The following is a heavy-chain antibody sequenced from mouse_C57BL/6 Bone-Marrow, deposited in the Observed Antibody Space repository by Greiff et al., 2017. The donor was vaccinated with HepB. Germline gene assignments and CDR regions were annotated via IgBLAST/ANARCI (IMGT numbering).Heavy chain of an antibody. CDR1: GFNSKDYY. D-gene: IGHD5-1*01. J-gene: IGHJ2*01. V-gene: IGHV14-4*01. Sequence: EVQLQQSGAELVRPGASVRLSCTASGFNSKDYYMHWVKQRPEQGLEWSGWVDPENGDTEYASKFQGKATITADTSSNTAYLQLCSLTSEDTAVSYPPTVVSTTYYYFDSWGQGTTLPDTS. CDR2: VDPENGDT. CDR3: PTVVSTTYYYFDS.